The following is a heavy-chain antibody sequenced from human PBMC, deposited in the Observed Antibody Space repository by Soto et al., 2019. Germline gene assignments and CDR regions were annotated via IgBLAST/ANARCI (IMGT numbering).Heavy chain of an antibody. CDR3: ARVATMVRGHNWFDP. Sequence: PSETLSLTCAVSGGSISSGGYSWSWIRQPPGKGLEWIGYIYHSGSTYYNPSLKSRVTISVDRSKNQFSLKLSSVTAADTAVYYCARVATMVRGHNWFDPWGQGTLVTVSS. D-gene: IGHD3-10*01. CDR2: IYHSGST. V-gene: IGHV4-30-2*01. CDR1: GGSISSGGYS. J-gene: IGHJ5*02.